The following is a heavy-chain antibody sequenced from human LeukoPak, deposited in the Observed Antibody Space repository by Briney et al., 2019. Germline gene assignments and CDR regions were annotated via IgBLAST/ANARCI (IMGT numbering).Heavy chain of an antibody. Sequence: PSETLSLTCSVSGGSISSSGYYWGWIRQPPGRGLEWIASIYYSGSTYYNPSLKSRVTISVDTSKNQLSLKLSSLSAADTAVYYCARHEYSGSYYGLSWFDPWGQGTLVTVSS. CDR2: IYYSGST. V-gene: IGHV4-39*01. CDR3: ARHEYSGSYYGLSWFDP. CDR1: GGSISSSGYY. J-gene: IGHJ5*02. D-gene: IGHD1-26*01.